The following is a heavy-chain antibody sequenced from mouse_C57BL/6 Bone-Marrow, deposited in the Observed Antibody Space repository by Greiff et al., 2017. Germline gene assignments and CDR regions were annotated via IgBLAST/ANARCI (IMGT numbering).Heavy chain of an antibody. CDR1: GYTFTDYY. Sequence: QVQLQQSGAELVRPGASVKLSCKASGYTFTDYYMHWVKQRPGQGLEWIARIYPGSGNTYYNEKFKGRSTLTADKSSSTAFLQLSSLTSEDSAVCFYARSRAWFAYWGQGTLVTVSA. J-gene: IGHJ3*01. CDR3: ARSRAWFAY. CDR2: IYPGSGNT. V-gene: IGHV1-76*01.